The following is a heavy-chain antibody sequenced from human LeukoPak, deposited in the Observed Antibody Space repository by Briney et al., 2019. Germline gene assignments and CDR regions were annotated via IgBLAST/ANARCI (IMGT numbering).Heavy chain of an antibody. D-gene: IGHD2-2*01. CDR2: IYGGGST. J-gene: IGHJ4*02. CDR3: ARMTVVVPAANYFDY. CDR1: GFTVSSNY. Sequence: GGSLRLSCAASGFTVSSNYMSWVRQAPGKGLEWVSVIYGGGSTYYADSVKGRFTISRDNSKNTLYLQMNSLRAEDTAVYYCARMTVVVPAANYFDYWGQGTLVTVSS. V-gene: IGHV3-66*02.